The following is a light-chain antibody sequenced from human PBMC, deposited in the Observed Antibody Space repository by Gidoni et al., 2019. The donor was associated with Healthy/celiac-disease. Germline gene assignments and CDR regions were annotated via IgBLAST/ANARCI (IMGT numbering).Light chain of an antibody. CDR3: QQSYSDPQT. CDR1: QRISSY. CDR2: AAS. Sequence: DIQRTQSPSSLSASVGDRVTITCRASQRISSYLNWYQQKPRKAPQLLIYAASSLQSGVPSRFSGSGSGTDFTLTIISLQPEDFATYYCQQSYSDPQTFGQGTKVEIK. V-gene: IGKV1-39*01. J-gene: IGKJ1*01.